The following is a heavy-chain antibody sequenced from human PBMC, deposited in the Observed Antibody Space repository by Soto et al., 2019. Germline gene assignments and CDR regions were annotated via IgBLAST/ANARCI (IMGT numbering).Heavy chain of an antibody. CDR2: INPNSGGT. CDR1: GDSFTGYY. V-gene: IGHV1-2*04. D-gene: IGHD3-3*01. Sequence: GTSVKLSCEACGDSFTGYYMHWVRQAPRQGLEWMGWINPNSGGTNYAQKFQGWVTMTRDTSISTAYMELSRLRSDDTAVYYCARIRRVADGPRGGYYYYGMDVWGQGTTVTVSS. J-gene: IGHJ6*02. CDR3: ARIRRVADGPRGGYYYYGMDV.